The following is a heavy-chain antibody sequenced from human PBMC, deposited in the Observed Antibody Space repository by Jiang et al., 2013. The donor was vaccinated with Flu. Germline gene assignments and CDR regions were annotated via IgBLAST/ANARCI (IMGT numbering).Heavy chain of an antibody. D-gene: IGHD2-15*01. Sequence: NTGYAQKFQGRVTMTRNTSISTAYMELSSLRSEDTAVYYCARAVVVAATFAPWGQGTLVTVSS. CDR3: ARAVVVAATFAP. CDR2: NT. J-gene: IGHJ5*02. V-gene: IGHV1-8*01.